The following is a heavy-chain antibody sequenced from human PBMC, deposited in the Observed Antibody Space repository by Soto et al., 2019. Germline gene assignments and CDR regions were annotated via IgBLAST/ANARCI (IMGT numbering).Heavy chain of an antibody. Sequence: SETLSLTCSVSGGSISSSSYYWGWIQQPPGKGLEWIGSIYYSGSTYYNPSLKSRVTISVDTSKNQFYLKLSSVTAADTAVYYCARMAHDGYKIARPDYYVDYWVQGT. CDR2: IYYSGST. D-gene: IGHD5-12*01. CDR1: GGSISSSSYY. J-gene: IGHJ4*02. V-gene: IGHV4-39*01. CDR3: ARMAHDGYKIARPDYYVDY.